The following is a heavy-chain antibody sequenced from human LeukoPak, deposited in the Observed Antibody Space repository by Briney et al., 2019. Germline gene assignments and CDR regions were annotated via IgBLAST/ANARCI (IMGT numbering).Heavy chain of an antibody. Sequence: GGSLRLSCAASGFTFSSYGMHWVRQAPGKGLEWVAVISYDGSNKYYADFVKGRFTISRDNAKNSLYLQMNSLRAEDTAVYYCAREGEVATVTIDAFDIWGQGTMVTVSS. V-gene: IGHV3-30*03. J-gene: IGHJ3*02. CDR1: GFTFSSYG. CDR2: ISYDGSNK. CDR3: AREGEVATVTIDAFDI. D-gene: IGHD4-17*01.